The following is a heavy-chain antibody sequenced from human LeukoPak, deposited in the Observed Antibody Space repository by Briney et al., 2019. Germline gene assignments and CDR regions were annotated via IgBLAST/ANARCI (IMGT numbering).Heavy chain of an antibody. CDR2: IKHDGSEK. J-gene: IGHJ6*02. CDR3: ARSYYYGSGRSYYYYYGMDV. V-gene: IGHV3-7*01. CDR1: GFTFSSYW. Sequence: WWSLRLSCAASGFTFSSYWRSWVRQAPGKGLDGVANIKHDGSEKYYVDSVKGRFTISRDNAKNSLYLQMTSLRAEDPAVYYCARSYYYGSGRSYYYYYGMDVWGQGTTVTVSS. D-gene: IGHD3-10*01.